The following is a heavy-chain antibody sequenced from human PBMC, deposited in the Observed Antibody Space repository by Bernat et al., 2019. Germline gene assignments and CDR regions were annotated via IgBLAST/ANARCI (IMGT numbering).Heavy chain of an antibody. Sequence: EVQLVESGGGVVRPGGSLRLSCAASGFTFDDYGMSWVRQAPGKGLEWVSGINWNGGSTGYADSVKGRFTISRDNAQNSLYLQMNSLRAEDTAVYYCATVQLGYCSSTSCRDYWGQGTLLTVSS. CDR2: INWNGGST. CDR1: GFTFDDYG. CDR3: ATVQLGYCSSTSCRDY. D-gene: IGHD2-2*01. J-gene: IGHJ4*02. V-gene: IGHV3-20*04.